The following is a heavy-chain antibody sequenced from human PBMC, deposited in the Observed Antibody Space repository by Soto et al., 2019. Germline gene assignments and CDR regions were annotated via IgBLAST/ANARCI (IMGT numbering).Heavy chain of an antibody. J-gene: IGHJ6*02. CDR2: ISGSGGST. CDR1: GFTFSSYA. V-gene: IGHV3-23*01. CDR3: SKAELRGYSWNYYYGMDV. D-gene: IGHD5-18*01. Sequence: EVQLLESGGGLVQPGGSLRLSCAASGFTFSSYAMSWVRQAPGKGLEWVSAISGSGGSTYYADSVKGRFTISRDNSKNKLYLQMNSLRAEDTAVYYCSKAELRGYSWNYYYGMDVWGQGATVPGSS.